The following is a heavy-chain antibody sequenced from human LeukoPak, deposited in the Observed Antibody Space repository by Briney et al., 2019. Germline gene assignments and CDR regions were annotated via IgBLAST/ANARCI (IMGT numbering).Heavy chain of an antibody. CDR3: ARGHYYGSGSYVDY. D-gene: IGHD3-10*01. Sequence: PSETLSLTCTVSGGSISSYYWSWIRQPPGKGLEWIGYIYYSGSTNYNPSLKSRVTISVDTSKNQFSLKLSSVTAADTAVYYCARGHYYGSGSYVDYWGQGTLVTVSS. CDR2: IYYSGST. J-gene: IGHJ4*02. V-gene: IGHV4-59*01. CDR1: GGSISSYY.